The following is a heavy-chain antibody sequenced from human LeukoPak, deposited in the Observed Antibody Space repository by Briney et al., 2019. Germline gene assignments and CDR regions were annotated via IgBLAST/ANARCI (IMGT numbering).Heavy chain of an antibody. CDR1: GYTFTSYD. CDR2: INPNSGNT. D-gene: IGHD4-17*01. J-gene: IGHJ6*02. CDR3: ARDYGDFKYYYGMDV. Sequence: ASVKVSCKASGYTFTSYDINWVRQATGQGLEWMGWINPNSGNTGYAQKFQGRVTMTRNTSISTAYMELSSLRSEDTAVYYCARDYGDFKYYYGMDVWGQGTTVTVSS. V-gene: IGHV1-8*01.